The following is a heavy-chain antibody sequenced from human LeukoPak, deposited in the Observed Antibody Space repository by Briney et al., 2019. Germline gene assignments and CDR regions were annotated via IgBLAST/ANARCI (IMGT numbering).Heavy chain of an antibody. Sequence: SETLTLTCAVYGGPFSGYYWSWIPQPTGKGLEWVGEINHSEKTNYNTFRKSRDSISVDTTKNQFCMKQSSVSAADTAVYYCARSPVGATVGAYYFDYWGQGTLVTVSS. CDR2: INHSEKT. CDR1: GGPFSGYY. CDR3: ARSPVGATVGAYYFDY. J-gene: IGHJ4*02. D-gene: IGHD1-26*01. V-gene: IGHV4-34*01.